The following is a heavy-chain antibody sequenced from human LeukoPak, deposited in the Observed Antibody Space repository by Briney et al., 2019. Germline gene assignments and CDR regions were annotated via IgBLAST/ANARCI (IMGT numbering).Heavy chain of an antibody. D-gene: IGHD5-24*01. J-gene: IGHJ4*02. CDR2: IYYSGST. V-gene: IGHV4-59*12. CDR1: GGSISSYY. Sequence: SETLSLTCTVSGGSISSYYWSWIRRPPGKGLEWIGYIYYSGSTYYNPSLKSRVTISVDTSKNQFSLKLSSVTAADTAVYYCAREVEMAPDYWGQGTLVTVSS. CDR3: AREVEMAPDY.